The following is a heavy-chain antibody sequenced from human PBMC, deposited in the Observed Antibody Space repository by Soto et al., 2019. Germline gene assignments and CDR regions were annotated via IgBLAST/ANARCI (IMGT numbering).Heavy chain of an antibody. CDR3: AREVPRYYYGSGRRNWFDP. CDR2: INHSGGT. CDR1: GGSFSGYY. Sequence: LSLTCAVYGGSFSGYYWSWIRQPPGKGLEWIGEINHSGGTNYNPSLKSRVTISVDTSKNQFSLKLSSVAAADTAVYYCAREVPRYYYGSGRRNWFDPWGHGTLVTVSS. D-gene: IGHD3-10*01. V-gene: IGHV4-34*01. J-gene: IGHJ5*02.